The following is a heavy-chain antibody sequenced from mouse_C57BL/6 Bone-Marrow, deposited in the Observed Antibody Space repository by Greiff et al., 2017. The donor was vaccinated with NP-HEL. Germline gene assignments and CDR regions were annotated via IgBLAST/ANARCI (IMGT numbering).Heavy chain of an antibody. D-gene: IGHD1-1*01. Sequence: EVKLVESGGGLVKPGGSLKLSCAASGFTFSSYAMSWVRQTPEKRLEFFSHIINGLIYTYYPYNVNFLFTISSDNAKNNLYLQMSHLKSEDTAMYYCARDKDYYGSSYLPGDYWGQGTTLTVSS. V-gene: IGHV5-4*01. CDR1: GFTFSSYA. CDR2: IINGLIYT. J-gene: IGHJ2*01. CDR3: ARDKDYYGSSYLPGDY.